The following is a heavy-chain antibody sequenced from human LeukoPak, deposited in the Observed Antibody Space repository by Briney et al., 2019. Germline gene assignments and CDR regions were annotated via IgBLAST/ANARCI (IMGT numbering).Heavy chain of an antibody. V-gene: IGHV4-61*02. CDR1: GGSGSLISYY. CDR2: IYTSGST. J-gene: IGHJ4*02. D-gene: IGHD6-6*01. Sequence: SQTLSLTCTVSGGSGSLISYYWSWIRQPAGKGLEWIGRIYTSGSTNYNPSLKSRVTMSVDTSKNQFSLKLSSVTAADTAVYYCAREGGSSGSYYFDYWGQGTLVTVSS. CDR3: AREGGSSGSYYFDY.